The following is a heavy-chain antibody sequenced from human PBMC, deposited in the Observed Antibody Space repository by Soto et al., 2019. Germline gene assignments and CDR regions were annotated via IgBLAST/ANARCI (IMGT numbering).Heavy chain of an antibody. V-gene: IGHV3-30*18. J-gene: IGHJ6*03. D-gene: IGHD3-9*01. CDR2: ISYGGRNK. Sequence: GGSLRLSCTASGFRFINYGMHWVRQAPGKGLEWVAVISYGGRNKYYADSVKGRFTISRDNSKNTLDLQMSSLRVEDTAVYYCAKDYDILARDYYYMHVWGQGTTVTVSS. CDR3: AKDYDILARDYYYMHV. CDR1: GFRFINYG.